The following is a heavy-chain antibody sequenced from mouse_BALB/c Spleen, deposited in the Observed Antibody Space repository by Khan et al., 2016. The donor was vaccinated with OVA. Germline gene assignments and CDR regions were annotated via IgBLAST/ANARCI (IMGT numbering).Heavy chain of an antibody. V-gene: IGHV3-8*02. Sequence: EVQLQESRPSLVKPSQTLSLSCSVTGDSITSGFWNWIRKFPGNKFEYLGYITYSGNIYYNPSLKSRISITRDTSKSQYYLQLNSVTTEDTATYYCARSYGSWAMDYWGQGTSVTVSS. J-gene: IGHJ4*01. CDR1: GDSITSGF. CDR3: ARSYGSWAMDY. D-gene: IGHD1-1*01. CDR2: ITYSGNI.